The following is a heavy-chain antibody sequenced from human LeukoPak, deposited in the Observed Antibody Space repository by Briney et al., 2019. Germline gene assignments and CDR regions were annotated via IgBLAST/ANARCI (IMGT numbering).Heavy chain of an antibody. CDR2: IYPGDSDT. Sequence: GXGRRLPXXXREXXXIIYPGDSDTRYSPSFQGQVTISADKSITTAYLQWSSLKASDTAMYYCARSVSSAWPNWFDPWGQGSLVTVSS. V-gene: IGHV5-51*01. D-gene: IGHD6-19*01. CDR3: ARSVSSAWPNWFDP. J-gene: IGHJ5*02.